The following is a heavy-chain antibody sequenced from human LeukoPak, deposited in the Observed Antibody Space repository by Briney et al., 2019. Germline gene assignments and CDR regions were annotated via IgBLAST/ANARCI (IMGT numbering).Heavy chain of an antibody. CDR1: GFTSSSYG. CDR3: AKDGDRGEYYNYYYMDV. CDR2: IWYDGSNK. D-gene: IGHD3-10*01. J-gene: IGHJ6*03. Sequence: PGRSLRLSCAASGFTSSSYGMHWVRQAPGKGLEWVAVIWYDGSNKYYVDSVKGRFTISRDDSKNTLYLQMNSLRAEDTAVYYCAKDGDRGEYYNYYYMDVWGKGTTVTVSS. V-gene: IGHV3-33*06.